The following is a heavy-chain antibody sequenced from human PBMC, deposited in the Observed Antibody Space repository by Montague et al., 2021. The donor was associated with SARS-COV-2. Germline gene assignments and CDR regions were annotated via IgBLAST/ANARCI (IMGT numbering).Heavy chain of an antibody. Sequence: SETLSLTCAVSGGSISSSNWWSWVRQPPGKGLEWIGEIYHSGSTNYNPSLKGRVTMSVDKSKNQFSLKLSSVTAADTAVYYCARESANYDSSGSSYYYYGMDVWGQGTTVTVSS. CDR3: ARESANYDSSGSSYYYYGMDV. V-gene: IGHV4-4*02. D-gene: IGHD3-22*01. CDR1: GGSISSSNW. CDR2: IYHSGST. J-gene: IGHJ6*02.